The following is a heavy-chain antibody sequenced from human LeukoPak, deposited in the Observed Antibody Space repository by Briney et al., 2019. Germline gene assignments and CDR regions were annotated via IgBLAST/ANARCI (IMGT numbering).Heavy chain of an antibody. J-gene: IGHJ5*02. CDR2: IYPGDSDT. CDR1: GYSFTSYW. D-gene: IGHD4-17*01. V-gene: IGHV5-51*01. Sequence: GESLKISCKGPGYSFTSYWIGWVRQMPGKGLEWMGIIYPGDSDTRYSPSFQGQVTISADKSISTAYLQWSSLKASDTAMYYCARLTDYGDYPDWFDPWGQGTLVTVSS. CDR3: ARLTDYGDYPDWFDP.